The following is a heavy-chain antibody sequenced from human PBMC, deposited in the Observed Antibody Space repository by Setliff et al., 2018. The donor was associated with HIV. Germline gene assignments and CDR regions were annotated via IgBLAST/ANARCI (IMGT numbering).Heavy chain of an antibody. Sequence: ASVKVSCKASGYTFSDNYIHWVQQAPGKGLEWMGRVDPEDGEAIYAEKFQDRVTITADTSADTAYMELSSLKSEDTAVYYCARVLFVNWFDSWGQGTLVTVS. CDR3: ARVLFVNWFDS. V-gene: IGHV1-69-2*01. CDR2: VDPEDGEA. D-gene: IGHD2-21*01. CDR1: GYTFSDNY. J-gene: IGHJ5*01.